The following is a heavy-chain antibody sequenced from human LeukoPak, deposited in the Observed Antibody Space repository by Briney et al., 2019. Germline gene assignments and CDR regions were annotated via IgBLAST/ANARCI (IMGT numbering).Heavy chain of an antibody. V-gene: IGHV3-15*01. CDR1: GFTFSNAW. CDR3: TTDMGGYYYYGMDV. Sequence: PGGSLRLSCAASGFTFSNAWMSWVRQAPGKGLEWVGRIKRKTDGGTTDYAAPVKGRFTISRDDSKNTLYLQMNSLKTEDTAVYYCTTDMGGYYYYGMDVWGQGTTVTVSS. J-gene: IGHJ6*02. CDR2: IKRKTDGGTT. D-gene: IGHD2-15*01.